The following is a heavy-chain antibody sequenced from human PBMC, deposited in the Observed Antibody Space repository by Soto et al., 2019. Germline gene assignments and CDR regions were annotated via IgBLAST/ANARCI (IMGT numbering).Heavy chain of an antibody. CDR2: ISWNSGNI. J-gene: IGHJ4*02. V-gene: IGHV3-9*01. Sequence: EVRPVESGGGLVQPGRSLRLSCVGSGFTFDDYAMHWVRQAPGKGLEWVSGISWNSGNIGYVDSVKGRFTISRDNAKNSLYLQMNSLRAEDTAFYYCAKSTTYESREGGHLDYWGQGTLVTVSS. CDR1: GFTFDDYA. CDR3: AKSTTYESREGGHLDY. D-gene: IGHD3-22*01.